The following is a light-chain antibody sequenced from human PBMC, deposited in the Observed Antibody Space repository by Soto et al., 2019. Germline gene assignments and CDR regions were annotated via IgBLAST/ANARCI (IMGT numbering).Light chain of an antibody. CDR2: KAS. CDR3: QHYNSYSEA. V-gene: IGKV1-5*03. CDR1: QTISSR. J-gene: IGKJ1*01. Sequence: DIQMTQSPSTLSGSVGDRVTITCRASQTISSRLAWYQQKPGKAPKLLIYKASTLKSGVPSRFSGSGSGTEFTLTIRSLQPDDFETYYCQHYNSYSEAFGQGTKVDIK.